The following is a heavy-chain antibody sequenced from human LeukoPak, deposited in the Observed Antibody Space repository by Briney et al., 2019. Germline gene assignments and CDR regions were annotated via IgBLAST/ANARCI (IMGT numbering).Heavy chain of an antibody. CDR1: GFIFSGYS. CDR2: LGRSGEYR. CDR3: VKDRPCDTCMPTDA. J-gene: IGHJ6*02. D-gene: IGHD2-8*01. V-gene: IGHV3-23*01. Sequence: GGCLRLSCAASGFIFSGYSMSWVRQAGGKGLEGVAGLGRSGEYRYFADSVKGGFTISRDNSKDTVSLQPNSLRPEDSAIYYCVKDRPCDTCMPTDAWGQGNTVT.